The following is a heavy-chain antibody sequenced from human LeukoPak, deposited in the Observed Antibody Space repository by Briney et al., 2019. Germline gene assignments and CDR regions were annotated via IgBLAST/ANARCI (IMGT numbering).Heavy chain of an antibody. CDR2: FWADGTKQ. Sequence: GGSLRLSCAASGYTFPHHGIHWIRQAPGAGLEWVAVFWADGTKQNYADSVKGRFTVSRDNSKNTLYLQMNSLRPEDTAVYYCAKERKLLPFDCWGQGTLVTVSS. V-gene: IGHV3-30*02. CDR3: AKERKLLPFDC. D-gene: IGHD4-23*01. J-gene: IGHJ4*02. CDR1: GYTFPHHG.